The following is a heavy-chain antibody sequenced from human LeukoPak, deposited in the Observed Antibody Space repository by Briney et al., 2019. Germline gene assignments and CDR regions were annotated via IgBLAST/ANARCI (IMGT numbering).Heavy chain of an antibody. D-gene: IGHD3-16*01. Sequence: GASVKVSCKASGYTFTGYYMHWVRQAPGQGLEWMGRINPNSGGTNYAQKFQGRVTMTRDTSISTAYMELSRLRSDDTAVYYCARVLMITFGGVTVTGAFDLWGQGTMVTVSS. CDR3: ARVLMITFGGVTVTGAFDL. V-gene: IGHV1-2*06. J-gene: IGHJ3*01. CDR2: INPNSGGT. CDR1: GYTFTGYY.